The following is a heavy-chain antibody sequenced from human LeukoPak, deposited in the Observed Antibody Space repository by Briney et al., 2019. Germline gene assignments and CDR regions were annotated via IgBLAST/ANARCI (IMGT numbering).Heavy chain of an antibody. D-gene: IGHD4-17*01. CDR1: GYTLTELS. V-gene: IGHV1-24*01. CDR2: FDPEDVET. Sequence: ASVKVSCKVSGYTLTELSMHWVRQAPGQGLEWMGDFDPEDVETIYAQKFQGRVTMTDDTSTDTAYMELSSMRAEDTAVYYCAKDKAYGDYYFNYWGQGTLVTVSS. J-gene: IGHJ4*02. CDR3: AKDKAYGDYYFNY.